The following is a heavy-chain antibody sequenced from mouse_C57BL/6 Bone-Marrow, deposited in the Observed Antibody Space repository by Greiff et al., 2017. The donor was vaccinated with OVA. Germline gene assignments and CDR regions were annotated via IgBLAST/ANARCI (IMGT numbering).Heavy chain of an antibody. D-gene: IGHD2-1*01. J-gene: IGHJ2*01. V-gene: IGHV14-4*01. CDR1: GFNIKDDY. Sequence: VQLQQSGAELVRPGASVKLSCTASGFNIKDDYMHWVKQRPEQGLEWIGWIDPENGDTEYASKLQGKATITADTSSNTAYLQLSSLTSEDTAVYYCTSIYYGDDWGQGTTLTVSS. CDR3: TSIYYGDD. CDR2: IDPENGDT.